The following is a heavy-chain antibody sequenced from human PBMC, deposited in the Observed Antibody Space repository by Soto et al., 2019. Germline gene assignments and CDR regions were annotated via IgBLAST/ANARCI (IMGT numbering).Heavy chain of an antibody. J-gene: IGHJ4*02. CDR2: IKQDGSEK. CDR3: AXGRAPTIFGVVIPFFDY. CDR1: GFTFSSYW. V-gene: IGHV3-7*03. D-gene: IGHD3-3*01. Sequence: GGSLRLSCAASGFTFSSYWMSWVRQAPGKGLEWVANIKQDGSEKYYVDSVKGRFTISRDNAKNSLYLQMNSLRAEDTAVYYCAXGRAPTIFGVVIPFFDYWGQGTLVTVSS.